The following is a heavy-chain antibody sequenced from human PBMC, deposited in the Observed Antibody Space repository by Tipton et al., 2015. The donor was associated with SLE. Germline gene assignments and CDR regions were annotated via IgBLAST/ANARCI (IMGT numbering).Heavy chain of an antibody. CDR3: ARSLKGYYYYYYYMDV. Sequence: TLSLTCTVSGGSISSYYWSWIRQPPGKGLEWIGYIYYSGSTNYNPSLKSRVTISVDTSKNQFSLKLSSVTAADTAVYYCARSLKGYYYYYYYMDVWGKGTTVTVSS. CDR1: GGSISSYY. V-gene: IGHV4-59*07. J-gene: IGHJ6*03. CDR2: IYYSGST.